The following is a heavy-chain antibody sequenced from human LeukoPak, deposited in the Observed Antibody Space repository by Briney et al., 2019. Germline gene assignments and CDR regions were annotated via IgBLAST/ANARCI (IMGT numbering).Heavy chain of an antibody. CDR2: IYSGGST. J-gene: IGHJ4*02. D-gene: IGHD3-22*01. V-gene: IGHV3-53*01. CDR3: ASNLGIDSSVSY. CDR1: GFTVSSNY. Sequence: PGGSLRLSCAASGFTVSSNYMSWVRQAPGKGLEWGSVIYSGGSTYYADSVKGRFTISRDNSKNTLYLQMNSLRAEDTAVYYCASNLGIDSSVSYWGQGTLVTVSS.